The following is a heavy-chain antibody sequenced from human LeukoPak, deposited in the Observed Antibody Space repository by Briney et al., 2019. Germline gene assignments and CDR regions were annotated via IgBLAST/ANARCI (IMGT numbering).Heavy chain of an antibody. CDR3: VRDRGTYRPIDY. J-gene: IGHJ4*02. CDR2: ISYTGTYI. V-gene: IGHV3-21*04. Sequence: GGSLRLSCAASAFSLNAYNMNWVRQAPGKGLEWVSFISYTGTYIYYADSVKGRFTISRDNAQNSLYLQMNSLRAEDTAIYYCVRDRGTYRPIDYWGQGTLVTVSS. D-gene: IGHD1-26*01. CDR1: AFSLNAYN.